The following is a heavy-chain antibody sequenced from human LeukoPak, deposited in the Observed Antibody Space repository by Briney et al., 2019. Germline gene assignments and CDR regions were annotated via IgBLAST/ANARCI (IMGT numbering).Heavy chain of an antibody. D-gene: IGHD3-10*01. Sequence: PGGSLRLSCAASGFTFSSYWMSWVRQAPGKGLEWVANIKQDGSEKYYVDSVKGRFTISRDNAKNTLYLQMNSLRAEDTAVYYCARELLWFGEFPYWFDPWGQGTLVTVSS. CDR1: GFTFSSYW. CDR3: ARELLWFGEFPYWFDP. V-gene: IGHV3-7*01. J-gene: IGHJ5*02. CDR2: IKQDGSEK.